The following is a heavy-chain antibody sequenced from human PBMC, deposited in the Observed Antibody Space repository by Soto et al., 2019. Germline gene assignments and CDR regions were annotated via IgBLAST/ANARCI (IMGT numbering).Heavy chain of an antibody. D-gene: IGHD6-19*01. CDR1: GFTFSSYA. CDR3: ARDPRISSSGWTVGYFDY. CDR2: ISYDGSNK. V-gene: IGHV3-30-3*01. J-gene: IGHJ4*02. Sequence: QVQLVESGGGVVQPGRSLRLSCAASGFTFSSYAMHWVRQAPGKGLEWVAVISYDGSNKYYADSVKGRFTISRDNSKNTLYLQMNSLRAEDTAVYYCARDPRISSSGWTVGYFDYWGQGTLVTVSS.